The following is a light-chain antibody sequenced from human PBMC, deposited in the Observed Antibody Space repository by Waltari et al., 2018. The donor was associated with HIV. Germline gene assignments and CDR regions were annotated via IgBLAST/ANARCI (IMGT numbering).Light chain of an antibody. J-gene: IGKJ2*01. Sequence: EIVLTQSPATLSLSPGERATLSCRASQSVNNYLGWYQQKPGQAPRLLIYDASNRATGIPARFSGSGSGIDFILTISSLEPEDVAVYYCQQRNIWPPMYTFGQGTKLEI. V-gene: IGKV3-11*01. CDR2: DAS. CDR1: QSVNNY. CDR3: QQRNIWPPMYT.